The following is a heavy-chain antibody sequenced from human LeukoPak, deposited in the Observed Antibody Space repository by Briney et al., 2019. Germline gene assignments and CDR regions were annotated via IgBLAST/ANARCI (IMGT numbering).Heavy chain of an antibody. V-gene: IGHV5-51*01. CDR2: IYPGDSDT. J-gene: IGHJ3*02. CDR3: ARSSPSYYDSSGYYFLNPFDI. D-gene: IGHD3-22*01. Sequence: GESLKISCKGSGYSFTSYWIGWVRQMPGKGLEWMGIIYPGDSDTRYSPSFQGQVTISADKSISTAYLQWSSLKASDTAMYYCARSSPSYYDSSGYYFLNPFDIWGQGTMVTVSS. CDR1: GYSFTSYW.